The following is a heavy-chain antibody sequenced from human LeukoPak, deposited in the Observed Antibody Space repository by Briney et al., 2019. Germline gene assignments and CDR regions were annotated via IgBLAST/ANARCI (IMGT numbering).Heavy chain of an antibody. CDR3: ARRDPHYDSSGYFYWYFDL. D-gene: IGHD3-22*01. V-gene: IGHV4-59*08. CDR1: GGSIGSYY. J-gene: IGHJ2*01. Sequence: PSETLSLTCTVSGGSIGSYYWSWIRQPPGKGLEWIGYIYYSGSTNYNPSLKSRVTISVDTSKNQFSLKLSSVTAADTAVYYCARRDPHYDSSGYFYWYFDLWGRGTLVTVSS. CDR2: IYYSGST.